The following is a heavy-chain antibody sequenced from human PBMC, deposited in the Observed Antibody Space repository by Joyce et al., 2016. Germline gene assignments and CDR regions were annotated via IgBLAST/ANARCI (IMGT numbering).Heavy chain of an antibody. CDR3: ARSAVRGTLSPFFDY. CDR2: INTEVSHT. CDR1: GYSFTSYW. V-gene: IGHV5-51*01. Sequence: EVQLVQSGGEVKKPGESLKISCKGVGYSFTSYWLGWVRQMPGQGLELMGIINTEVSHTRYSPSFQGQVTISVDRSIKTARLRWGSLRASDTAIYYCARSAVRGTLSPFFDYWGQGSLVTVSS. J-gene: IGHJ4*02. D-gene: IGHD3-16*01.